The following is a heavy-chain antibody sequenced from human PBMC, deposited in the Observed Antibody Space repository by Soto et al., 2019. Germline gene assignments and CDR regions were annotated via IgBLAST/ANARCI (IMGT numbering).Heavy chain of an antibody. D-gene: IGHD2-2*01. J-gene: IGHJ3*02. CDR2: INPSVGNT. CDR1: GYAFTSDG. Sequence: VRLSFKASGYAFTSDGISWGRQEPGQGLEWMGGINPSVGNTNNAQKCQGRVTMTRDTSTSTVYVELSSLRSEDTAVYYCAREGRYCTSASCKHDAFDIWGQGTMVTVSS. V-gene: IGHV1-18*01. CDR3: AREGRYCTSASCKHDAFDI.